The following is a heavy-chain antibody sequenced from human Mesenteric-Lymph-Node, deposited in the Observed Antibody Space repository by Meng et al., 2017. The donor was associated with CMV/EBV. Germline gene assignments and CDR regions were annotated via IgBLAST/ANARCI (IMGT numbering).Heavy chain of an antibody. Sequence: GCGGSFRGYYWSWIRQPPGKGLEWIGEINHSGSTNYNPSLKSRVTISVDTSKNQFSLKLSSVTAADTAVYYCARGRRWFGEPNLDYWGQGTLVTVSS. J-gene: IGHJ4*02. V-gene: IGHV4-34*01. CDR2: INHSGST. CDR3: ARGRRWFGEPNLDY. CDR1: GGSFRGYY. D-gene: IGHD3-10*01.